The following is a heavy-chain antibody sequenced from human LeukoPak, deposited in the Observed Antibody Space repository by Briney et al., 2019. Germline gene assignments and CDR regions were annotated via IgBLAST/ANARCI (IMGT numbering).Heavy chain of an antibody. D-gene: IGHD6-19*01. CDR1: GFTVSSNY. J-gene: IGHJ4*02. V-gene: IGHV3-23*01. Sequence: GGSLRLSCAASGFTVSSNYMSWVRQAPGKGLEWVSAISGSGGSTYYADSVKGRFTISRDNSKNTLYLQMNSLRAEDTAVYYCAKLSSGWPNFDYWGQGTLVTVSS. CDR2: ISGSGGST. CDR3: AKLSSGWPNFDY.